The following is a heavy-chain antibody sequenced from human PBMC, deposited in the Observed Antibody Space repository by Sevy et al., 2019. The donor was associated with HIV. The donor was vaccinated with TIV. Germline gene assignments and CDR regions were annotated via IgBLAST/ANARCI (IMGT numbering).Heavy chain of an antibody. Sequence: SETLSLTCTVSGGSISSSSYYWGWIRQPPGKGLEWIGSIYYSGSTYYNRSLKSRVTISVDTSKNQFSLKLSSVTAADTAVYYCARLGAAAGPPYFDYWGQGTLVTVSS. CDR2: IYYSGST. J-gene: IGHJ4*02. V-gene: IGHV4-39*01. CDR3: ARLGAAAGPPYFDY. CDR1: GGSISSSSYY. D-gene: IGHD6-13*01.